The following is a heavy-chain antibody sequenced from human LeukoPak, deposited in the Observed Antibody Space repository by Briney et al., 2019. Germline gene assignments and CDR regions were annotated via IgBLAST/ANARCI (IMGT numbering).Heavy chain of an antibody. J-gene: IGHJ4*02. CDR2: VNSDGSST. D-gene: IGHD6-19*01. V-gene: IGHV3-74*01. CDR1: GFTFSNHW. Sequence: GGSLRLSCAASGFTFSNHWMHWVRQAPGKGLVWVSHVNSDGSSTSYADFVKGRFTISRDNAKNTLFLQMYSLRAEDTGVYYCARVTVSGGYTALDFWGQGTLVAVSS. CDR3: ARVTVSGGYTALDF.